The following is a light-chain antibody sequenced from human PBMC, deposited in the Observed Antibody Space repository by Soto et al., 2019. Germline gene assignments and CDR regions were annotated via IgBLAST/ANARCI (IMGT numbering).Light chain of an antibody. CDR3: QKYNSAPRTWT. J-gene: IGKJ1*01. V-gene: IGKV1-27*01. CDR2: AAS. CDR1: QGISNY. Sequence: DIQMTQSPSSLSASVGDRVTITCRASQGISNYLAWYQQKPGKVPKLLIYAASTLQSGVPSRFSGSGSGTDFTLTISSLQPEDDATYYCQKYNSAPRTWTFGQGTKVEIK.